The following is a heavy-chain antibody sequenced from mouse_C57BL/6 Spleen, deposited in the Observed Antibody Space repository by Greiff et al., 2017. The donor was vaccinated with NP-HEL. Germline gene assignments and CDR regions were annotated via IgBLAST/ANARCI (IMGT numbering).Heavy chain of an antibody. D-gene: IGHD2-4*01. Sequence: QVQLQQSGPELVKPGASVKISCKASGYAFSSSWMNWVKQRPGKGLEWIGRIYPGDGDTNYNGKFKGKATLTADKSSSTAYMQPSSLTSEDSAVYFCARPYYDYDVFAYWGQGTLVTVSA. J-gene: IGHJ3*01. CDR2: IYPGDGDT. V-gene: IGHV1-82*01. CDR1: GYAFSSSW. CDR3: ARPYYDYDVFAY.